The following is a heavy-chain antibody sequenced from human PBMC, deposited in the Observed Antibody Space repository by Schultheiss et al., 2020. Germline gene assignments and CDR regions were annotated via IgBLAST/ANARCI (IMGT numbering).Heavy chain of an antibody. CDR3: ASTYGDYEYYFDY. J-gene: IGHJ4*02. Sequence: SETLSLTCTVSGGSISSSSYYWSWIRQPPGKGLEWIGSIYYSGSTYYNPSLKSRVTISVDTSKNQFSLKLSSVTAADTAVYYCASTYGDYEYYFDYWGQGTLVTVSS. V-gene: IGHV4-39*01. CDR2: IYYSGST. CDR1: GGSISSSSYY. D-gene: IGHD4-17*01.